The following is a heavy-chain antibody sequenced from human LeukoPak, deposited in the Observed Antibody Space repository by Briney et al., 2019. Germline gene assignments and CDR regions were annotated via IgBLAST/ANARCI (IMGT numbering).Heavy chain of an antibody. CDR3: AKDASRFQLYSYGYHPFDY. D-gene: IGHD5-18*01. V-gene: IGHV3-30*18. CDR1: GFTFSSYG. J-gene: IGHJ4*02. CDR2: ISYDGSNK. Sequence: GGSLRLSCAASGFTFSSYGMHWVRQAPGKGLEWVAVISYDGSNKYYADSVKGRFTSSRDNSKNTLYLQMYSLRAEDTAVYYCAKDASRFQLYSYGYHPFDYGGQGTLVTVSS.